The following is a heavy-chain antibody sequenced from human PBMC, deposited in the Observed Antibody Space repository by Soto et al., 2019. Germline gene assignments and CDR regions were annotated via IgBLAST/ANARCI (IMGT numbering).Heavy chain of an antibody. CDR1: GYTFTSYA. CDR2: INAGNGNT. J-gene: IGHJ5*02. D-gene: IGHD2-2*01. Sequence: ASVKVSCKASGYTFTSYAMHWVRQAPGQRLEWMGWINAGNGNTKYSQKFQGRVTITRDTSASTAYMELSSLRSEDTAVYYCALGPAAINNWFDPWGQGTLVTVSS. V-gene: IGHV1-3*01. CDR3: ALGPAAINNWFDP.